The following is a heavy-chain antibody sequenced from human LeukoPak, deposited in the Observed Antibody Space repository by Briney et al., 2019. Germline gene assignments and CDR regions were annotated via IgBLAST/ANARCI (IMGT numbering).Heavy chain of an antibody. CDR1: GGSVSSGSYY. D-gene: IGHD3-10*01. J-gene: IGHJ4*02. CDR2: IYYSGST. V-gene: IGHV4-61*01. Sequence: PSETLSLTCTVSGGSVSSGSYYWSWIRQPPGKGLEWIGYIYYSGSTNYNPSLKSRVTISVDTSKNQFSLKLSSVTAADTAVYYCARFRFGELSEFDYWGQGTLVTVSS. CDR3: ARFRFGELSEFDY.